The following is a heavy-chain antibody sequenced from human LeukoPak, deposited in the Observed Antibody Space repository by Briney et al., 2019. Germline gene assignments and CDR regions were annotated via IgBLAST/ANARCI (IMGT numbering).Heavy chain of an antibody. CDR1: GYTFTGYY. Sequence: ASVKVSCKASGYTFTGYYMHWVRQAPGQGLEWMGWINPNSGGTNYAQKFQGRVTMTRDTSISTAYMELSRLRSDDTAVYYCARAAAAAGTLDYWGQGTLVTVSS. V-gene: IGHV1-2*02. CDR3: ARAAAAAGTLDY. D-gene: IGHD6-13*01. J-gene: IGHJ4*02. CDR2: INPNSGGT.